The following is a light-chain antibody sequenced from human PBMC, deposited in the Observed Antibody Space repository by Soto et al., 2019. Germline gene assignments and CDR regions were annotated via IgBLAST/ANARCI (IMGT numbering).Light chain of an antibody. Sequence: DIVVTQSPLSLPVTPGEPASIACKSSQSLLHSNGYNYLDWYLQKPGQSPQLLIQLGSYRASGVPDRFSGSGSGTDFTLKISRVEAEDVGVYYCMQALQSPLAFGQGTKVEIK. J-gene: IGKJ1*01. CDR3: MQALQSPLA. V-gene: IGKV2-28*01. CDR2: LGS. CDR1: QSLLHSNGYNY.